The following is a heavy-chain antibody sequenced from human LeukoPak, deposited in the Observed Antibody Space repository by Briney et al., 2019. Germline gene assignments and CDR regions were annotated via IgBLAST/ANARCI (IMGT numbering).Heavy chain of an antibody. CDR3: ARDSGTTVGYFDY. CDR2: IYSGGNT. Sequence: GGSLRLSCAASGFIVSTNYMSWVRQAPGRGLEWASVIYSGGNTYYADSVKGRFTISRDNSKNTLYLQMNSLRAEDTAVYYCARDSGTTVGYFDYWGQGTLVTVSS. V-gene: IGHV3-66*01. CDR1: GFIVSTNY. J-gene: IGHJ4*02. D-gene: IGHD4-23*01.